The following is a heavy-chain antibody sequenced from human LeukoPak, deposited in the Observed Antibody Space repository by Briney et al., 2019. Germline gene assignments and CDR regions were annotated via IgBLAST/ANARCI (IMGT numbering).Heavy chain of an antibody. D-gene: IGHD4-23*01. CDR1: GHTFTDYY. J-gene: IGHJ4*02. V-gene: IGHV1-2*06. Sequence: ASVKVSCKTYGHTFTDYYMHWVRQAPGQGLEWMGRIRLRSGGTNYAQKFQGRVTVTRDTSISTVYMELTRLRSDDTAVFYCRLVTMGDYWGQGTLVTVSS. CDR3: RLVTMGDY. CDR2: IRLRSGGT.